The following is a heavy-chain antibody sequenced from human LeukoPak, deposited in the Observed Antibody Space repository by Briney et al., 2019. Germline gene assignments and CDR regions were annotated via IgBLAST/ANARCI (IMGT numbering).Heavy chain of an antibody. Sequence: PSGTLSLTCTVSGGSISSYYWSWIRQPPGKGLEWIGYIYYSGSTNYNPSLKSRVTISVDTSKNQFSLKLSSVTAADTAVYYCARAMAAAAGLNFDYWGQGTLVTVSS. CDR3: ARAMAAAAGLNFDY. CDR1: GGSISSYY. V-gene: IGHV4-59*01. J-gene: IGHJ4*02. CDR2: IYYSGST. D-gene: IGHD6-13*01.